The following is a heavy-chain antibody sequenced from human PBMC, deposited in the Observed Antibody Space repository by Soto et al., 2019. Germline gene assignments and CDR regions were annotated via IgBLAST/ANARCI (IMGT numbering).Heavy chain of an antibody. CDR2: IYYSGST. V-gene: IGHV4-61*01. Sequence: PSETLSLTCTVSGGSVSSGLYFWSWIRQPPGKGLEWIGYIYYSGSTTYNPSLKSRITISVDTSKNQFSLKLSSVTAADTALYYCARTTAVPNTLRSRYFFDYWGQGTLVT. CDR1: GGSVSSGLYF. J-gene: IGHJ4*02. D-gene: IGHD4-17*01. CDR3: ARTTAVPNTLRSRYFFDY.